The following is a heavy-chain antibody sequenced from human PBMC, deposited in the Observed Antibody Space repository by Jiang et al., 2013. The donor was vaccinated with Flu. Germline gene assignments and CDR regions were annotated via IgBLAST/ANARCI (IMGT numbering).Heavy chain of an antibody. CDR3: ARHLNPTSWYFDL. J-gene: IGHJ2*01. CDR1: YW. V-gene: IGHV5-10-1*01. D-gene: IGHD1-26*01. Sequence: YWISWVRQMPGKGLEWMGRIDPSDSYTNYSPSFQGHVTISADKSISTAYLQWSSLKASDTAMYYCARHLNPTSWYFDLWGRGTLVTVSS. CDR2: IDPSDSYT.